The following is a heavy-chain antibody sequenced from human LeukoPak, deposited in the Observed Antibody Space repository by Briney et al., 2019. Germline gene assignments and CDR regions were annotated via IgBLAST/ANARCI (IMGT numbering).Heavy chain of an antibody. D-gene: IGHD3-10*01. CDR2: IWYDGSNK. Sequence: GGSLRLSCAASGFTFSSYGMHWVRQAPGKGLEWVAVIWYDGSNKYYADSVKGRFTISRDNSKNTLYLQMNSLRAEDTAVYYCARDRGGFNWFDPWGQGTLVTDSS. V-gene: IGHV3-33*01. J-gene: IGHJ5*02. CDR3: ARDRGGFNWFDP. CDR1: GFTFSSYG.